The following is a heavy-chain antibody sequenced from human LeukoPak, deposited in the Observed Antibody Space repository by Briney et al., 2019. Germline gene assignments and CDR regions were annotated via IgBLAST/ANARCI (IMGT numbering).Heavy chain of an antibody. CDR3: ARRYCSGGSCYLFDY. CDR1: GYTFTGYY. Sequence: VASVKVSCKASGYTFTGYYMHWVRQAPGQGLEWMGRINPNSGGTNYAQKFQGSVTMTRDTSISTAYMELSRLRSDDTAVYYCARRYCSGGSCYLFDYWGQGTLVTVSS. CDR2: INPNSGGT. V-gene: IGHV1-2*06. D-gene: IGHD2-15*01. J-gene: IGHJ4*02.